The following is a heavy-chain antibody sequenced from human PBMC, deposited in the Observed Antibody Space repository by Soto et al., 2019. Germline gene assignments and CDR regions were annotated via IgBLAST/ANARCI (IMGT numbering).Heavy chain of an antibody. CDR2: IIPILDIA. V-gene: IGHV1-69*02. CDR1: GGTFSSYT. D-gene: IGHD4-17*01. Sequence: QVQLVQSGAEVKKPGSSVKVSCKASGGTFSSYTISWVRQAPGQGLEWMGRIIPILDIANYAQNFQGRVTITADKSTSTAYMELSSLRSEDTAVYYCARGDAYGIWGQGTMVTVSS. J-gene: IGHJ3*02. CDR3: ARGDAYGI.